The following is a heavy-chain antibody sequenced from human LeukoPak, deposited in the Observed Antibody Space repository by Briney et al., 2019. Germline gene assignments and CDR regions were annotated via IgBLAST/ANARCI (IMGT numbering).Heavy chain of an antibody. CDR3: TKWSTSGSYYTE. J-gene: IGHJ4*02. CDR1: GFTFSSYG. CDR2: ISYDGSNK. V-gene: IGHV3-30*18. D-gene: IGHD3-10*01. Sequence: GRSLRLSCAASGFTFSSYGMHWVRQAPGKGLEWVAVISYDGSNKYYADSVKGRFTISRDNSKNTLYLQMNSLRAEDTAVYYCTKWSTSGSYYTEWGQGTLVIVSS.